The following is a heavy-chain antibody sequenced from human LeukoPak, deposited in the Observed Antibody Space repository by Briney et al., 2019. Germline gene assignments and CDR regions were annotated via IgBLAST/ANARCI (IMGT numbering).Heavy chain of an antibody. CDR2: ISSNGGST. V-gene: IGHV3-64D*09. D-gene: IGHD2-15*01. CDR1: GFTFSSYA. J-gene: IGHJ4*02. Sequence: GGSLRLSCAASGFTFSSYAMHWVRQAPGKGLEYVSAISSNGGSTYYADSVKGRFTISRDNSKNTLYLQMSSLRAEDTAVYYCVRQYCSGGSCYVRKNYFDYWGQGTLVTVSS. CDR3: VRQYCSGGSCYVRKNYFDY.